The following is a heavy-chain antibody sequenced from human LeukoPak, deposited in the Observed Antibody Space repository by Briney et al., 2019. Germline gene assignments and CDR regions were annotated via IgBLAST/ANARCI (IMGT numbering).Heavy chain of an antibody. CDR3: AHTTMVRGVISCFDY. CDR1: GFSLSTRGVG. J-gene: IGHJ4*02. Sequence: SGPTLVKPTQTLTLTCTFSGFSLSTRGVGVGWIRQPPGKALEWLALIYWDDDKRYSPSLKSRLTITKDTSKNQVVLTMTNMDPVDTATYYCAHTTMVRGVISCFDYWGQGTLVILSS. V-gene: IGHV2-5*02. CDR2: IYWDDDK. D-gene: IGHD3-10*01.